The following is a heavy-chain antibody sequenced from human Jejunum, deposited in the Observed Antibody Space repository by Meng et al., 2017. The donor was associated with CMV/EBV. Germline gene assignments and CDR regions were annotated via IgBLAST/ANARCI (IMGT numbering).Heavy chain of an antibody. V-gene: IGHV3-23*01. D-gene: IGHD3-9*01. CDR2: ISQNGRSK. J-gene: IGHJ4*02. CDR1: GVLYNDFA. CDR3: AKGLNYDPLTGYFDD. Sequence: SGVLYNDFAIIWVRQTPGEGLNWVSTISQNGRSKYYADSVKGRFTISRDNSKNTLSLQMNSLSAGDTAVYYCAKGLNYDPLTGYFDDWGQGILVTVSS.